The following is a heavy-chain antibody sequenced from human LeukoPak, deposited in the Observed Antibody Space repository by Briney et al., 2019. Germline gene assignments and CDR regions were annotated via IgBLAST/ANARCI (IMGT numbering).Heavy chain of an antibody. CDR1: GGTFSSYA. D-gene: IGHD4-17*01. V-gene: IGHV1-69*04. CDR3: ATGMTTVTQNYFDY. J-gene: IGHJ4*02. CDR2: IIPILGIA. Sequence: SVKVSCKASGGTFSSYAISWVRQAPGQGLEWMGRIIPILGIANYAQKFQGRVTITADKSTSTAYMELSSLRSEDTAVYYCATGMTTVTQNYFDYWGQGTLVTVST.